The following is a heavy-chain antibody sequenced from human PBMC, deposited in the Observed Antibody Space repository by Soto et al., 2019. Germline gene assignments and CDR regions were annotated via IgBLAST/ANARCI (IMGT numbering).Heavy chain of an antibody. CDR2: ISSSSSYI. V-gene: IGHV3-21*01. CDR3: ARGRGYSYGYRPYYDGMDV. D-gene: IGHD5-18*01. Sequence: EVQLVESGGGLVKPGGSLRLSCAASGFTFSSYSMNWVRQAPGKGLEWVSSISSSSSYIYYADSVKGRFTISRDNAKNSLYLQMNSLRAEDTAVYYCARGRGYSYGYRPYYDGMDVWGQGTTVTVSS. CDR1: GFTFSSYS. J-gene: IGHJ6*02.